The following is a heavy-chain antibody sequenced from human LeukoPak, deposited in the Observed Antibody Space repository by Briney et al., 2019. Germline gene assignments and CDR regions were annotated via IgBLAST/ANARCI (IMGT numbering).Heavy chain of an antibody. J-gene: IGHJ4*02. CDR1: GFTFSSYA. CDR2: ISYDGNNK. V-gene: IGHV3-30*04. D-gene: IGHD1-26*01. CDR3: ARSRRRELLGTYFDY. Sequence: GRSLRLSCAASGFTFSSYAMHWVRQAPGKGLEWVAVISYDGNNKYYADSVEGRFTISRDNSNNTLYLQMNSLRAEDTAVYYCARSRRRELLGTYFDYWGQGTLVTVSS.